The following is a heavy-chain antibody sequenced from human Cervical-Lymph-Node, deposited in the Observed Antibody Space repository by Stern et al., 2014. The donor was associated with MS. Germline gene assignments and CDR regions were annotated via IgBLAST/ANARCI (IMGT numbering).Heavy chain of an antibody. V-gene: IGHV3-23*04. CDR2: ISVSGGST. D-gene: IGHD3-9*01. CDR1: GLTFSTYA. J-gene: IGHJ4*02. CDR3: ATNPVNTFGFVYRYFDY. Sequence: EVQLVESGGGLVQPGGSLRLSCAASGLTFSTYALSWVRQAPGKGLEWVSTISVSGGSTSSAGSVKGRFTLSRDNSKNTLYLHMSSLRPEDTAVYFCATNPVNTFGFVYRYFDYWGQGTLVTVSS.